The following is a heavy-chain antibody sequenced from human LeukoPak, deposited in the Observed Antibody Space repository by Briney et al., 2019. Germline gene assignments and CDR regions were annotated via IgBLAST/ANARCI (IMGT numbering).Heavy chain of an antibody. J-gene: IGHJ6*03. V-gene: IGHV6-1*01. D-gene: IGHD1-1*01. CDR2: TYYRSKWYK. CDR3: XXXXXLEPGGYYYYMDV. CDR1: GDSVSSSSTA. Sequence: SQTLSLTCAISGDSVSSSSTAWNWIRQSPSRGLEWLGRTYYRSKWYKDYAMSVKSRITINPDTSKNQFSLQLNSVTPEDTAVYXXXXXXXLEPGGYYYYMDVWGKGTTVTVSS.